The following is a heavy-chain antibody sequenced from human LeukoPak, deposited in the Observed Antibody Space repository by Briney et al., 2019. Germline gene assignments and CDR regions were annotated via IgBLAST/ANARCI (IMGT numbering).Heavy chain of an antibody. V-gene: IGHV1-69*05. CDR3: ARVDGHQGAYGDYPLGY. D-gene: IGHD4-17*01. CDR1: GGTFSSYA. J-gene: IGHJ4*02. Sequence: SVKVSCKASGGTFSSYAISWVRQAPGQGLEWIGRIIPIFGTANYAQKFQGRVTITTDESTSTAYMELSSLRSEDTAVYYCARVDGHQGAYGDYPLGYWGQGTLVTVSS. CDR2: IIPIFGTA.